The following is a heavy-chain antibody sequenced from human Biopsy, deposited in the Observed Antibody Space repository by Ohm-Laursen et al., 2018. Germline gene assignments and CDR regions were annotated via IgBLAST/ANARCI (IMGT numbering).Heavy chain of an antibody. Sequence: TLSLTCTVSGVSMNTGTYYWTWIRQNPATGLEWIGYVHKSGNTLYNPSLKSRLSISVDTSRNQFSLKLTSVTAADTALYYCTRAGGGKIYGLWGQGTLVTVSP. CDR3: TRAGGGKIYGL. D-gene: IGHD3-16*01. J-gene: IGHJ4*02. CDR1: GVSMNTGTYY. V-gene: IGHV4-31*03. CDR2: VHKSGNT.